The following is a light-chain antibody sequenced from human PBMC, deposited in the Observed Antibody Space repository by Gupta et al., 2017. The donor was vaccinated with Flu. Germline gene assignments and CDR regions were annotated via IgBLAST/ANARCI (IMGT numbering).Light chain of an antibody. CDR2: GAS. Sequence: SMGVWATVDCIASRSCGDEQHIKKYLGWYQQKPGQPPKLLIYGASSRKIGVPDRFSGSGCGTDFTLTINNRQAEDFAVYYCRQNFCIPYTFGQGTKVEIK. J-gene: IGKJ1*01. CDR3: RQNFCIPYT. CDR1: RSCGDEQHIKKY. V-gene: IGKV4-1*01.